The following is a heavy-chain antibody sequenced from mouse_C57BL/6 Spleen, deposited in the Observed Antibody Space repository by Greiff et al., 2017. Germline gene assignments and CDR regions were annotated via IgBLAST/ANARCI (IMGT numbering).Heavy chain of an antibody. CDR3: ARGYDYDGDYYAMDY. V-gene: IGHV5-6*01. CDR2: ISSGGSYT. J-gene: IGHJ4*01. CDR1: GFTFSSYG. Sequence: EVQVVESGGDLVKPGGSLKLSCAASGFTFSSYGMSWVRQTPDKRLEWVATISSGGSYTYYPDSVKGRFTISRDNATNTLYLQMSSLKSEDTAMYYCARGYDYDGDYYAMDYWGQGTSVTVSS. D-gene: IGHD2-4*01.